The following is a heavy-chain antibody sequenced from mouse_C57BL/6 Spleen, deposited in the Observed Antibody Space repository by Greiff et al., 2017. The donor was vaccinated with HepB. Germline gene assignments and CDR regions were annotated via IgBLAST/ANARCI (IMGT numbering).Heavy chain of an antibody. CDR2: IDPSDSET. D-gene: IGHD1-1*01. V-gene: IGHV1-52*01. J-gene: IGHJ2*01. Sequence: VQLQQPGAELVRPGSSVKLSCKASGYTFTSYWMHWVKQRPIQGLEWIGNIDPSDSETHYNQKFKDKATLTVDKSSSTAYMQLSSLTAEDSAVYYCASGGYYGSSIWDYWGQGTTRTVSS. CDR1: GYTFTSYW. CDR3: ASGGYYGSSIWDY.